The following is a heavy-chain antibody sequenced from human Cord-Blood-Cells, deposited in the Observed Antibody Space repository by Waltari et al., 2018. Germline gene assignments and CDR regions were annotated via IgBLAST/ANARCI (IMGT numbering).Heavy chain of an antibody. D-gene: IGHD3-10*01. Sequence: QVQLQESGPGLVKPSETLSLTCTVSGGSISSYYWSWIRQPPGKGLEWIGDIYYSGSTNYNPHLKSRVTISVDTSNNQVSLKLSSVTAADTAVYYCARVAPYYYGSVSYFGAYGMDVGGQGTTVTVSS. J-gene: IGHJ6*02. CDR2: IYYSGST. V-gene: IGHV4-59*01. CDR1: GGSISSYY. CDR3: ARVAPYYYGSVSYFGAYGMDV.